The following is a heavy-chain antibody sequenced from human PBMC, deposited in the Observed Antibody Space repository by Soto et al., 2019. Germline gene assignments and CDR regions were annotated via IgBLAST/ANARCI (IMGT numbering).Heavy chain of an antibody. CDR2: IDWDDDK. J-gene: IGHJ4*02. CDR1: GFSLSSKGMR. Sequence: SGPTLVNPTQTLTLTCTFSGFSLSSKGMRVSWIRQPPGKALEWLARIDWDDDKFYSPSLRTRLAICKGTSKNQVVLTMTNVDPMDTATYYCARSPGGFTVATYFFDYWGQGTLVTVSS. CDR3: ARSPGGFTVATYFFDY. D-gene: IGHD3-16*01. V-gene: IGHV2-70*04.